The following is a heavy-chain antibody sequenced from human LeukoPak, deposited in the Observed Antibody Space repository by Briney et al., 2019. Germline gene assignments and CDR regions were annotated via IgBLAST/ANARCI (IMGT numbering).Heavy chain of an antibody. CDR1: GVSFDDYY. CDR2: VNHSGYT. D-gene: IGHD4-17*01. CDR3: TRMTTGHDY. Sequence: SETLSLTCAVSGVSFDDYYWSWVRQTPGKGLEWIGEVNHSGYTNDSPSLKSRVTLSIDTSRKQFSLNLRSVTVADAGIYYCTRMTTGHDYWGQGTLVTVSS. J-gene: IGHJ4*02. V-gene: IGHV4-34*01.